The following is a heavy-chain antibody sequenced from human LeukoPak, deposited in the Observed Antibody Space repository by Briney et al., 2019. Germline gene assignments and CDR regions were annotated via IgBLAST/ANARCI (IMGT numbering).Heavy chain of an antibody. V-gene: IGHV1-2*02. Sequence: ASVKVSCTASGYTFTGYYMHWVRQAPGQGLEWMGWINPNSGGTNYAQKFQGRVTMTRDTSISTAYMELSRLRSDDTAVYYCARAQGAIVVVPAAIGLDYWGQGTLVTVSS. CDR3: ARAQGAIVVVPAAIGLDY. CDR2: INPNSGGT. J-gene: IGHJ4*02. CDR1: GYTFTGYY. D-gene: IGHD2-2*02.